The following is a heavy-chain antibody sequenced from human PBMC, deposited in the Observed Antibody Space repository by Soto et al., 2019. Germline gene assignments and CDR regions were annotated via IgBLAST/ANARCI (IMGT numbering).Heavy chain of an antibody. CDR1: GFTFSSYA. V-gene: IGHV3-30-3*01. CDR3: ARDKSPNSSVWHNRHFDY. CDR2: MSYDGSNK. Sequence: QVQLVESGGGVVQPGRSLRLSCAASGFTFSSYAMHWVRQAPGKGLEWVAVMSYDGSNKYYADSVKALFTISRDNSTNTLYLQMKSLRAEDTAVYYCARDKSPNSSVWHNRHFDYWGQGTLVTVSS. D-gene: IGHD6-19*01. J-gene: IGHJ4*02.